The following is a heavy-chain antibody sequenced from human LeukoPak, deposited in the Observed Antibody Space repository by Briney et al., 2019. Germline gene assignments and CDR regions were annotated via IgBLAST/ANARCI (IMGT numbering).Heavy chain of an antibody. Sequence: PGGSLRLSCAASGFTFSSYGMHWVRQAPGKGLEWVAFIRYDGSNKYYADSVKGRFTISRDNSKNTLYPQMNSLRAEDTAVYYCAKDQGSGSYYPFFDYWGQGTLVTVSS. CDR1: GFTFSSYG. CDR2: IRYDGSNK. D-gene: IGHD3-10*01. J-gene: IGHJ4*02. CDR3: AKDQGSGSYYPFFDY. V-gene: IGHV3-30*02.